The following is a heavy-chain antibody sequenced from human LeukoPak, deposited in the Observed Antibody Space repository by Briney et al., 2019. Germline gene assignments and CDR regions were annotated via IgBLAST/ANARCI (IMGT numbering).Heavy chain of an antibody. Sequence: SETLSLTCTVSGGSISSGDYYWSWIRQPPGKGLEWIGYIYYSGSTYYNSSLKSRVTISVDTSKNQFSLKLSSVTAADTAVYYCARDALVYGDGDYWGQGTLVTVSS. J-gene: IGHJ4*02. D-gene: IGHD4-17*01. CDR3: ARDALVYGDGDY. CDR1: GGSISSGDYY. V-gene: IGHV4-30-4*01. CDR2: IYYSGST.